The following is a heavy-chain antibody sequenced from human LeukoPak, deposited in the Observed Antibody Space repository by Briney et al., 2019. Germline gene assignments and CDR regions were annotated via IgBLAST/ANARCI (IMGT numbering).Heavy chain of an antibody. J-gene: IGHJ3*02. CDR3: GRSYHDDAWAAFDM. Sequence: SETLSLTCTVSGGSISSYYWSWIRQPAGKGLEWIGRIYTSGSTHYNPSLKSRVTISVDTSKDQFSLRLSSVTAADTAVYYCGRSYHDDAWAAFDMWGQGTVVTISS. CDR2: IYTSGST. V-gene: IGHV4-4*07. D-gene: IGHD2-2*01. CDR1: GGSISSYY.